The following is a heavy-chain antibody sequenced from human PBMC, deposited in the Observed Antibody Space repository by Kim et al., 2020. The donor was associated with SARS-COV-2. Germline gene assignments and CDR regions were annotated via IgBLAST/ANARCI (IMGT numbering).Heavy chain of an antibody. J-gene: IGHJ6*02. V-gene: IGHV3-23*03. CDR3: AKENYYYGMDV. CDR1: GFTFSSYA. CDR2: IYSGGSST. Sequence: GGSLRLSCAASGFTFSSYAMSWVRQAPGKGLEWVSVIYSGGSSTYYADSVKGRFTISRDNSKNTLYLQMNSLRAEDTAVYYCAKENYYYGMDVWGQGTTVTVSS.